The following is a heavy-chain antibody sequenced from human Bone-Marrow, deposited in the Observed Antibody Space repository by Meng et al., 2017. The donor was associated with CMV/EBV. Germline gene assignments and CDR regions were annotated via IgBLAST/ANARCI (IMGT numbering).Heavy chain of an antibody. D-gene: IGHD3-3*01. CDR2: ISEDGSST. CDR3: AAGVAENLGWEMGS. Sequence: GGLLKPSETLPLNCAGCGGSFSGYYVNWVRQTPEEGLVWVSRISEDGSSTSYADSVQGRCTISRDNAKNTLYLQMNSLRAGDTAVYYCAAGVAENLGWEMGSWGQGILVTVSS. CDR1: GGSFSGYY. J-gene: IGHJ5*02. V-gene: IGHV3-74*01.